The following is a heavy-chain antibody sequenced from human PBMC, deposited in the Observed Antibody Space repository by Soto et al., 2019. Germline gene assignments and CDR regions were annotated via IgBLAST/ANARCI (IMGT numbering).Heavy chain of an antibody. V-gene: IGHV1-69*13. CDR3: ARGGFYYDSSGYATPVLDALDI. D-gene: IGHD3-22*01. CDR1: GGTFSSYA. J-gene: IGHJ3*02. Sequence: SVKVSCKASGGTFSSYAISWVRQAPGQGLEWMGGIIPIFGTANYAQKFQGRVTITADESTSTAYMELSSLRSEDTAVYYCARGGFYYDSSGYATPVLDALDIPGQGTMVTVSS. CDR2: IIPIFGTA.